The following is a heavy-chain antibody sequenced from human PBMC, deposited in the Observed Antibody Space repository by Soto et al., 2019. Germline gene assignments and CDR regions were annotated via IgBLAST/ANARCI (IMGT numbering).Heavy chain of an antibody. V-gene: IGHV4-34*01. CDR1: GGSFSGYY. CDR3: ARGYRILYYYYMDV. J-gene: IGHJ6*03. Sequence: SQTLSVTCGVCGGSFSGYYWSWIRQHPGKGLEWIGEINHSGSTNYNPSLKSRVTISVDTSKNQFSLKLSSVTAADTAVYYCARGYRILYYYYMDVWGKGTTVSVSS. D-gene: IGHD2-15*01. CDR2: INHSGST.